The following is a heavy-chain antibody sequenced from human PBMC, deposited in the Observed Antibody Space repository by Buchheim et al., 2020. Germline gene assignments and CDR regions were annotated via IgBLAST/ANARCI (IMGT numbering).Heavy chain of an antibody. CDR1: GYSFTSYY. Sequence: QVQLVQSGAEVKKPGASVKVSCKASGYSFTSYYMHWVRQAPGQGLEWMAIFNPSAGSTSYAQKFQGRVTMTRDTSTSTVYMEVSSLRSEDTAVYYCARDLGDFLWGSYRPYFDYWGQGTL. J-gene: IGHJ4*02. CDR2: FNPSAGST. V-gene: IGHV1-46*01. D-gene: IGHD3-16*02. CDR3: ARDLGDFLWGSYRPYFDY.